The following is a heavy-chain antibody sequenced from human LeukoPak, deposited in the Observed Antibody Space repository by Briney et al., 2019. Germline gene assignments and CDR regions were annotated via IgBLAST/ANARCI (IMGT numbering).Heavy chain of an antibody. D-gene: IGHD2-21*01. Sequence: GGSLRLSCAASGFSLSSYAMSWVRQAPGKGLEWVSAISSTDAGTYHADSVRGRFTISRDSSKNTLYLQMNSLRAEDAAAYYCAKAPVTSCRGAYCYPFDYWGQGTLVTVSS. CDR2: ISSTDAGT. CDR3: AKAPVTSCRGAYCYPFDY. CDR1: GFSLSSYA. V-gene: IGHV3-23*01. J-gene: IGHJ4*02.